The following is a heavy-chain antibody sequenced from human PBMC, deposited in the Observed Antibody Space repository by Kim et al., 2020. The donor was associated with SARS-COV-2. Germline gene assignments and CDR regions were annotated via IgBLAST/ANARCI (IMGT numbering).Heavy chain of an antibody. CDR2: INPYSGDT. J-gene: IGHJ5*02. CDR1: GHTFTDYY. CDR3: ARSAHFWSGHYLDL. Sequence: ASVKVSCKASGHTFTDYYIHWVRQAPGQGLEWMGWINPYSGDTNYAQKFQGRVTMTRDTSISTPYVELSSLRSDDTAVYYCARSAHFWSGHYLDLWGQGTLITVSP. D-gene: IGHD3-3*01. V-gene: IGHV1-2*02.